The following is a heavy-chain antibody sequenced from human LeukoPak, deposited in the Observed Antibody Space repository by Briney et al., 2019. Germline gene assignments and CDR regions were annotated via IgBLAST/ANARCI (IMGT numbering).Heavy chain of an antibody. J-gene: IGHJ4*02. Sequence: ASETLSVTCTVSGASINSSGFYWGWIRQPPGKGLEWMGSSYYTGNGYYTPSLKSRVTISVDTAKNQFSLNVKSVTAADTAVYFCATSPESLAGYDQFDYWGQGTLVTVSS. CDR3: ATSPESLAGYDQFDY. V-gene: IGHV4-39*01. D-gene: IGHD5-12*01. CDR2: SYYTGNG. CDR1: GASINSSGFY.